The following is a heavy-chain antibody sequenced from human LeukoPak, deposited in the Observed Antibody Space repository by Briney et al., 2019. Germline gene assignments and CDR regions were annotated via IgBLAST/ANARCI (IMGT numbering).Heavy chain of an antibody. Sequence: ASVKVSCKVSGYTLTEFSMHWVRQAPGKGLEWMGGFDPEDGETIYAQKFQGRVTMTEDTSTDTAYVELSSLRSEDTAVYYCATTRAPIYYAPSGYYNYWGQGTLVTVSS. V-gene: IGHV1-24*01. CDR2: FDPEDGET. J-gene: IGHJ4*02. D-gene: IGHD3-22*01. CDR3: ATTRAPIYYAPSGYYNY. CDR1: GYTLTEFS.